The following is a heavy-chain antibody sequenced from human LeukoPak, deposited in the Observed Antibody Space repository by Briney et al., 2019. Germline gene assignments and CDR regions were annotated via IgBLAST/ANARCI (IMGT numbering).Heavy chain of an antibody. Sequence: SETLSLTCTVSGGSISSSSYYWGWIRHPPGKGLEWIGSIYYSGSTYYNPSLKSRVTISVDTSKNQFSLKLSSVTAADTAVYYCARRAPMVRGVTISRDYWGQGTLVTVSS. J-gene: IGHJ4*02. CDR3: ARRAPMVRGVTISRDY. CDR1: GGSISSSSYY. CDR2: IYYSGST. V-gene: IGHV4-39*07. D-gene: IGHD3-10*01.